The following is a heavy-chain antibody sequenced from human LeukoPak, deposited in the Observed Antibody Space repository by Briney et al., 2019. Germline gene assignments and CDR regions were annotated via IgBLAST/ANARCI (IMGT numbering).Heavy chain of an antibody. D-gene: IGHD5-12*01. Sequence: PETLSLTCTVSGGSISSYYWSWIRQPPGKGLEWIGYIYYSGSTNYNPSLKSRVTISVDTSKNQFSLKLSSVTAADTAVYYCARVEWLRLALGDYYYMDVWGKGTTVPVSS. CDR2: IYYSGST. CDR1: GGSISSYY. J-gene: IGHJ6*03. V-gene: IGHV4-59*01. CDR3: ARVEWLRLALGDYYYMDV.